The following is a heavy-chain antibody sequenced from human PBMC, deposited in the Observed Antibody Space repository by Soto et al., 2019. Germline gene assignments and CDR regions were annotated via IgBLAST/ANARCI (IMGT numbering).Heavy chain of an antibody. J-gene: IGHJ5*02. V-gene: IGHV1-18*01. CDR2: INANNGNT. CDR1: GYTFTSHG. D-gene: IGHD4-17*01. CDR3: ARQDGDYDVRWFDP. Sequence: ASVKVSCKVSGYTFTSHGITWVRQAPGQGLEYMAWINANNGNTNYAQKFQGRVTMTTDTSTSTAYMELRSLRSDDTAVYYCARQDGDYDVRWFDPWGQGTLVTVSS.